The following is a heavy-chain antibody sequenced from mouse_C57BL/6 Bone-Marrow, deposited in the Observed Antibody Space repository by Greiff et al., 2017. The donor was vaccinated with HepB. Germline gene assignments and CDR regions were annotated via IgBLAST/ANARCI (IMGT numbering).Heavy chain of an antibody. CDR3: ARFYYGNYWAMDY. D-gene: IGHD2-1*01. J-gene: IGHJ4*01. CDR1: GFTFTDYY. V-gene: IGHV1-36*01. CDR2: VYPYNGGT. Sequence: EVQVVESGPVLVKPGPSVKISCKASGFTFTDYYMHWVKQSHGKSLEWIGLVYPYNGGTSYNQKFKGKATLTVDTSSSTAYMELNSLTSEDSAVYYCARFYYGNYWAMDYWGQGTSVTVSS.